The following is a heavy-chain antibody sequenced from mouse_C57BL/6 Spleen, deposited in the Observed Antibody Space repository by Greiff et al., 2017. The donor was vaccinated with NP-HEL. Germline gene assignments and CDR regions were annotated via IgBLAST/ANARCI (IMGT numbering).Heavy chain of an antibody. J-gene: IGHJ3*01. CDR2: IDPSDSYT. CDR3: ARKGSGYWFAY. D-gene: IGHD3-2*02. V-gene: IGHV1-50*01. CDR1: GYTFTSYW. Sequence: QVQLQQPGAELVKPGASVKLSCKASGYTFTSYWMQWVKQRPGQGLEWIGEIDPSDSYTNYNQKFKGKATLTVDTSSSTAYMQLSSLTSEDSAVYYCARKGSGYWFAYWGQGTLVTVSA.